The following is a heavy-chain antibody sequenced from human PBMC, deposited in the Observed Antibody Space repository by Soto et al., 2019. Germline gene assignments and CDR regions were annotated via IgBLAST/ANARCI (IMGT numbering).Heavy chain of an antibody. D-gene: IGHD6-13*01. Sequence: VASVEVSCKVSGYTLTELSMHWVRQAPGIGLEWMGGFDPEDGKTTSAQKFQGRVTVTEDTSTDTAYMELSRLRSDDTAVYYCARDLAAAMDYYGMDVWG. CDR1: GYTLTELS. J-gene: IGHJ6*02. CDR2: FDPEDGKT. CDR3: ARDLAAAMDYYGMDV. V-gene: IGHV1-24*01.